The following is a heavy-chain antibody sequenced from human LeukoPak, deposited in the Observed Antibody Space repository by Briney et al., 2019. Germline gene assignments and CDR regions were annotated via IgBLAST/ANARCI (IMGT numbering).Heavy chain of an antibody. CDR3: VRGALPGDNWYFDL. V-gene: IGHV3-13*01. J-gene: IGHJ2*01. Sequence: GGSLRLSCATSGFPFSAYDVHWVRQAPGKGLEWVSAFGSAGDTYYPGAVKGRFTISRDYATDSLYLQMTSLRAGDTAVYFCVRGALPGDNWYFDLWGRGTLVAVSS. CDR2: FGSAGDT. CDR1: GFPFSAYD.